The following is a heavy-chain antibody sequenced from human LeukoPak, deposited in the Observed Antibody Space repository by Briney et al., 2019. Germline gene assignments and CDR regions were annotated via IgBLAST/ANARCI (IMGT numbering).Heavy chain of an antibody. J-gene: IGHJ4*02. CDR2: ISSSSSYI. D-gene: IGHD3-22*01. CDR1: GFTFSSNS. V-gene: IGHV3-21*01. CDR3: ARDWCMIVAEYYFDY. Sequence: GRSLRFSGAASGFTFSSNSMNWVRQAPGKGLEWVSSISSSSSYIYYADSVKGRFTISRDNAKNSLYLQMNSLRAEDTAVYHVARDWCMIVAEYYFDYWGQGTLVTVSS.